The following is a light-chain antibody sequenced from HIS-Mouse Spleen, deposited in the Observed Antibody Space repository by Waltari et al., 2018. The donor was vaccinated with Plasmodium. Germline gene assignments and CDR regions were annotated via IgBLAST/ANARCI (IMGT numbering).Light chain of an antibody. V-gene: IGKV6-21*01. J-gene: IGKJ1*01. Sequence: EIVLTQSPATLSLSPGERATLSCRASQSVSSYLAWYQQKPGQAPRLLIKYASQSFSGVPSRFSGSGSGTDFTLTINSLEAEDAATYYCHQSSSLPTFGQGTKVEIK. CDR1: QSVSSY. CDR2: YAS. CDR3: HQSSSLPT.